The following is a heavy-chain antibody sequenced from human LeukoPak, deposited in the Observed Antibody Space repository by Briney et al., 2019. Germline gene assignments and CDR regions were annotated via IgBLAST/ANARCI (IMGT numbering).Heavy chain of an antibody. J-gene: IGHJ5*02. V-gene: IGHV4-61*02. CDR2: IYTSGST. CDR1: GGSISSGSYY. Sequence: SQTQSLTCTVSGGSISSGSYYWSWIRQPAGKGLEWIGRIYTSGSTNYNPSLKSRVTISVDTSKNQFSLKLSSVTAADTAVYYCARGGSGYYFPFDPWGQGTLVTVSS. D-gene: IGHD3-22*01. CDR3: ARGGSGYYFPFDP.